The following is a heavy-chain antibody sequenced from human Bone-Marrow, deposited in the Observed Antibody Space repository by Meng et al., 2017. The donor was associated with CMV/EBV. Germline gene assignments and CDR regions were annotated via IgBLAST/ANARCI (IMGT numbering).Heavy chain of an antibody. J-gene: IGHJ6*02. CDR3: ARRYGGNSYYYGMDV. CDR2: ISYDGSNK. Sequence: GESLKISCAASGFTFSSYAMHWVRQAPGKGLEWVAVISYDGSNKYYADSVKGRFTISRDNSKNTLYLQMNSLRAEDTAVYYCARRYGGNSYYYGMDVWGQGTMVTVSS. CDR1: GFTFSSYA. V-gene: IGHV3-30-3*01. D-gene: IGHD4-23*01.